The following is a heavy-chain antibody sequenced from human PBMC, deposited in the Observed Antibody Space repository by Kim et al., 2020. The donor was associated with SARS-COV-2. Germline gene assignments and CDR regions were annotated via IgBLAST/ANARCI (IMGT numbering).Heavy chain of an antibody. CDR2: IYPGDSDT. CDR1: GYSFTSYW. Sequence: GESLKISCKGSGYSFTSYWIGWVRQMPGKGLEWMGIIYPGDSDTRYSPSFQGQVTISADTSISTAYLQWSSLKASDTAMYYCARGGLRYFDWLLYFDYWGQGTLVTGSS. J-gene: IGHJ4*02. V-gene: IGHV5-51*01. D-gene: IGHD3-9*01. CDR3: ARGGLRYFDWLLYFDY.